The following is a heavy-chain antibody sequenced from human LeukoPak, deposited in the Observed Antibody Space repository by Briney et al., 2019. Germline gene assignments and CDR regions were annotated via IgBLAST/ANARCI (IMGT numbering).Heavy chain of an antibody. Sequence: KPSETLSLTCAVYGGSFSGYYWSWIRQPPGKGLEWIGEINHSGSTNYNPSLKSRVTISVDTSKNQFSLKLSSVTAADTAVYYCARGPLANSTASPTYYFDYWGQGTLVTVSS. CDR1: GGSFSGYY. J-gene: IGHJ4*02. CDR2: INHSGST. D-gene: IGHD2/OR15-2a*01. V-gene: IGHV4-34*01. CDR3: ARGPLANSTASPTYYFDY.